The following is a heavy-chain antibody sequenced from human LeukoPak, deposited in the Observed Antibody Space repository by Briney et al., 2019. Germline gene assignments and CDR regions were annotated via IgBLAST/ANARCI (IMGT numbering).Heavy chain of an antibody. CDR2: ISSSSSYI. V-gene: IGHV3-21*01. D-gene: IGHD6-13*01. Sequence: GGSLRLSCAASGFTFSSYSMNWVRQAPGKGLGWVSSISSSSSYIYYADSVKGRFTISRDNAKNSLYLQMNGLRAEDTAVYYCAREPYSSSLGAFDIWGQGTMVTVSS. CDR3: AREPYSSSLGAFDI. CDR1: GFTFSSYS. J-gene: IGHJ3*02.